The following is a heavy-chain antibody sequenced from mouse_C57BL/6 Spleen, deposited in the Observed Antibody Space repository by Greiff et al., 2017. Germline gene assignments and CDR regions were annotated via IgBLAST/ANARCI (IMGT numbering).Heavy chain of an antibody. J-gene: IGHJ3*01. CDR1: GFTFSDYG. Sequence: EVNVVESGGGLVQPGGSLKLSCAASGFTFSDYGMAWVRQAPRKGPEWVAIITNLAYSIYYADTVTGRFTISRENAKNTLYLDMSSLRSEDTAMYYGARQRSYYGYGFAYWGQAPLVTVSA. V-gene: IGHV5-15*01. D-gene: IGHD2-9*01. CDR3: ARQRSYYGYGFAY. CDR2: ITNLAYSI.